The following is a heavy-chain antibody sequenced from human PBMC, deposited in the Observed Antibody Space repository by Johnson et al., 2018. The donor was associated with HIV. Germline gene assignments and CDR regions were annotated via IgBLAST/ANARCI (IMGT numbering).Heavy chain of an antibody. Sequence: QVQLVESGGGVVQPGGSLRLSCVASGFTFSSYGMHWVRQAPGKGLEWVAFIRYDGSNKYYADSVKGRFTISRDNSKNTLDLQMNSLRAEDTAVYYCAKSTQASIFRESGPYGAFDIWGQGTMVTVSS. CDR2: IRYDGSNK. J-gene: IGHJ3*02. CDR1: GFTFSSYG. D-gene: IGHD3-3*02. CDR3: AKSTQASIFRESGPYGAFDI. V-gene: IGHV3-30*02.